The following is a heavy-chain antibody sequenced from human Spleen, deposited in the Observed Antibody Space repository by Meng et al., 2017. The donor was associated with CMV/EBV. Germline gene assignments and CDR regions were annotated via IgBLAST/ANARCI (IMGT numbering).Heavy chain of an antibody. CDR3: ARGPFDGAFDY. D-gene: IGHD3-10*01. CDR1: GFTFSTYG. CDR2: VSASGAGT. Sequence: GESLKISCVGSGFTFSTYGMTWVRQAPGKGLEWVSLVSASGAGTYYADSVKGRFSISRDNSKNTLYVQMNRLRAEDTAVHYCARGPFDGAFDYWGRGTLVTVSS. V-gene: IGHV3-23*01. J-gene: IGHJ4*02.